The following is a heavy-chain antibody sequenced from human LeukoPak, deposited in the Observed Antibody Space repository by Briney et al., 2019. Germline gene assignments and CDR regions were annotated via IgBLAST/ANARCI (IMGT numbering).Heavy chain of an antibody. J-gene: IGHJ4*02. Sequence: PSETLSLTCTVSGGSISSGGYYWSWIRPHPGKGLEWIGYIYYSWSTYYNPSLKSRVTISVDTSKNQFSLKLSSVTAADTAVYYCARGPGGQLLATLFDYWGQGTLVTVSS. V-gene: IGHV4-31*03. CDR2: IYYSWST. D-gene: IGHD2-2*01. CDR1: GGSISSGGYY. CDR3: ARGPGGQLLATLFDY.